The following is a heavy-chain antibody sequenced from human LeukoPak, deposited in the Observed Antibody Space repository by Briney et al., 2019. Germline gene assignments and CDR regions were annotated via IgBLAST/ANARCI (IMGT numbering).Heavy chain of an antibody. D-gene: IGHD1-26*01. CDR3: ARDGRGSYFDY. Sequence: GGSLRLSCAASGFTVSSNYMSWVRQAPGKGLEWVSVIYSGGSTYYADSVKGRFTISRDNAKNSLYLQMNSLRAEDTAVYDCARDGRGSYFDYRGQGTLVTVSS. CDR2: IYSGGST. V-gene: IGHV3-66*01. CDR1: GFTVSSNY. J-gene: IGHJ4*02.